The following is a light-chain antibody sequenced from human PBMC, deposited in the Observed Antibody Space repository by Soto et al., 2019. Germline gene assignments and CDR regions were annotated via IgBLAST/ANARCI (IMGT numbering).Light chain of an antibody. CDR2: DAS. J-gene: IGKJ5*01. V-gene: IGKV1-33*01. Sequence: DIQMTQSPSTLSASVGDRVTITCRASQTISSLLAWYQQKPGKAPKLLIYDASNLETGVPSRFSGSGSGTDFTFTISSLQPEDIATYYCQQYDNLPITFGQGTRLEIK. CDR1: QTISSL. CDR3: QQYDNLPIT.